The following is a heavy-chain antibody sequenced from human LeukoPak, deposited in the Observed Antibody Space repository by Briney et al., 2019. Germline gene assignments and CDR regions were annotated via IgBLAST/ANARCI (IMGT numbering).Heavy chain of an antibody. CDR2: IRCDGSEK. D-gene: IGHD2-2*01. CDR3: VRGVGSSTSCYVRAFDI. V-gene: IGHV3-52*01. J-gene: IGHJ3*02. CDR1: GFTVSNSW. Sequence: GGSLRLSCAASGFTVSNSWMLWVCQAPEKGLEWVADIRCDGSEKCYVDSVKGRLTISRDNAKNSLYLQVNSLRAEGMTVYYCVRGVGSSTSCYVRAFDIWGQGTMVTVSS.